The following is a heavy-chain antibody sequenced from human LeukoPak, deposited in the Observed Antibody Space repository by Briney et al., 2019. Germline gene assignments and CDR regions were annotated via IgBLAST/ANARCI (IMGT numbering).Heavy chain of an antibody. CDR1: GFTFSTYW. CDR3: ARRPCSGGICYPPDY. J-gene: IGHJ4*02. D-gene: IGHD2-15*01. CDR2: ISSDAITT. Sequence: GGSLRLSCAASGFTFSTYWMHWVRQTPGKGLVWVSRISSDAITTNYADSVKGRFTVSRDNAKNTLYLQMNSLRDEDTAVYYCARRPCSGGICYPPDYWGQGTLVTVSS. V-gene: IGHV3-74*01.